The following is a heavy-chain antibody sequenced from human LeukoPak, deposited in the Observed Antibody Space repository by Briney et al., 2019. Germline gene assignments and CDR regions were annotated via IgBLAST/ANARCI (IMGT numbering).Heavy chain of an antibody. V-gene: IGHV4-61*05. CDR2: IYYSGGT. CDR3: ARLGFSNSGSYLAPSDY. CDR1: GGSISSSSYY. J-gene: IGHJ4*02. Sequence: SETLSLTCTVSGGSISSSSYYWGWIRQPPGKGLEWIGYIYYSGGTNYNPSLKSRVTISVDTPKNQFSLKLSSVTAADTAVYYCARLGFSNSGSYLAPSDYWGQGTLVTVSS. D-gene: IGHD1-26*01.